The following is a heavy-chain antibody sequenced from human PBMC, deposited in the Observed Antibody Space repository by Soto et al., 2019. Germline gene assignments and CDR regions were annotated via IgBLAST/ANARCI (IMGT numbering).Heavy chain of an antibody. J-gene: IGHJ4*02. CDR3: ARDYYKYYDSSGYYRSPAY. Sequence: PGGSLRLSCAASGFTFSSYAMHWVRRAPGKGLEWVALISYDGSDKDYADSVKGRFTISRDNSRNTLFLQMSSLRAEDTAVYYCARDYYKYYDSSGYYRSPAYWGQGTLVTVSS. CDR2: ISYDGSDK. CDR1: GFTFSSYA. D-gene: IGHD3-22*01. V-gene: IGHV3-30-3*01.